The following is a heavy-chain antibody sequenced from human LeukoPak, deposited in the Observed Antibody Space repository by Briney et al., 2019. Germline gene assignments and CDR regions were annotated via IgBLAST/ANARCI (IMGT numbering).Heavy chain of an antibody. CDR2: IKQDGSEK. CDR1: GFTFSSYS. CDR3: ARGGYDILTGYYRFGEGLNTGDYYYYMDV. Sequence: PGGSLRLSCAASGFTFSSYSMNWVRQAPGKGLEWVANIKQDGSEKYYVDSVKGRFTISRDNAKNSLYLQMNSLRAEDTAVYYCARGGYDILTGYYRFGEGLNTGDYYYYMDVWGKGTTVTVSS. V-gene: IGHV3-7*01. D-gene: IGHD3-9*01. J-gene: IGHJ6*03.